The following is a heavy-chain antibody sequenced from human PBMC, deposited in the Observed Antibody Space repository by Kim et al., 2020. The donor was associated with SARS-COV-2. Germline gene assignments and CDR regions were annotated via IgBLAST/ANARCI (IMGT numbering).Heavy chain of an antibody. V-gene: IGHV3-30*04. D-gene: IGHD2-15*01. Sequence: GGSLRLSCAASGFTFSSYAMHWVRQAPGKGLEWVAVISYDGSNKYYADSVKGRFTISRDNSKNTLYLQMNSLRAEDTAVYYCARDCSGGSCYDYWGQGTLVTVSS. CDR1: GFTFSSYA. J-gene: IGHJ4*02. CDR2: ISYDGSNK. CDR3: ARDCSGGSCYDY.